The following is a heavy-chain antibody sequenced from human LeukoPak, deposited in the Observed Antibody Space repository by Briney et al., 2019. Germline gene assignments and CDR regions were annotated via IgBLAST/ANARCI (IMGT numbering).Heavy chain of an antibody. V-gene: IGHV1-18*01. CDR1: GYTFTSYG. D-gene: IGHD3-9*01. CDR2: ISAYNGNT. J-gene: IGHJ6*03. CDR3: ARNTYYDILTGYYSVGGYYYYYMDV. Sequence: ASVKVSCKASGYTFTSYGISWVRQAPGQGLEWMGWISAYNGNTNYAQKLQGRVTMTTDTSTSTAYMELRSPRSDDTAVYYCARNTYYDILTGYYSVGGYYYYYMDVWGKGTTVTVSS.